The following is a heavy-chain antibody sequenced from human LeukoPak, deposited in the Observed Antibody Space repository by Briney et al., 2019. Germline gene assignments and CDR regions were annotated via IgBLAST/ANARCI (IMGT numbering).Heavy chain of an antibody. Sequence: ASVKVSCKASADTFSGYYMHWMRQAPGQGLEWMGWIIPNSGGTNYAPKFQGRVTMTRDTSISTAYMELTRLRSDDTAVYYCARGSALVAAYRGGNWFDPWGQGTLVTVSS. D-gene: IGHD5-18*01. CDR2: IIPNSGGT. V-gene: IGHV1-2*02. CDR3: ARGSALVAAYRGGNWFDP. J-gene: IGHJ5*02. CDR1: ADTFSGYY.